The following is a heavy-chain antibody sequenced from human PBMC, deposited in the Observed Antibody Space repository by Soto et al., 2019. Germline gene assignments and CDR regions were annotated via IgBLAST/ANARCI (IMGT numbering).Heavy chain of an antibody. Sequence: ASVKVSCKSSGGTFSSYAISWVRQAPGQGLEWMGGIIPIFGTANYAQKFQGRVTITADKSTSTAYMELSSLRSEDTDVYYCARVTTAYYYSGMDVWGQGTTVTVSS. CDR3: ARVTTAYYYSGMDV. D-gene: IGHD4-17*01. J-gene: IGHJ6*02. CDR1: GGTFSSYA. V-gene: IGHV1-69*06. CDR2: IIPIFGTA.